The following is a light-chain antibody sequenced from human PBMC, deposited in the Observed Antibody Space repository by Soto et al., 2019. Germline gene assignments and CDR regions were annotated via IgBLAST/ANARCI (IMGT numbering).Light chain of an antibody. V-gene: IGLV2-23*02. CDR2: EVT. J-gene: IGLJ2*01. CDR3: CSYAGSSTYVI. Sequence: QSVLTQPASVSGSPGQSITISCTGTSSDVGSYNLVSWYQQHPGKVPKLMIYEVTKRPSGVSNRFSGSKSGNTASLTISGLQAEDEADYHCCSYAGSSTYVIFGGGTKL. CDR1: SSDVGSYNL.